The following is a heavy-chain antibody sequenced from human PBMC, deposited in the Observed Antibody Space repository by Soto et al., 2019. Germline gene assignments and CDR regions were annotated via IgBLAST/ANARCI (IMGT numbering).Heavy chain of an antibody. J-gene: IGHJ6*02. Sequence: ASVKVSCKASGGTFSSYAISWVRQAPGQGLEWMGGIIPIFGTANYAQKFQGRVTITADESTSTAYMELSSLRSEDTAVYYCASPAGYYYGSGSYGVWGQGTTVTVSS. CDR3: ASPAGYYYGSGSYGV. CDR2: IIPIFGTA. V-gene: IGHV1-69*13. D-gene: IGHD3-10*01. CDR1: GGTFSSYA.